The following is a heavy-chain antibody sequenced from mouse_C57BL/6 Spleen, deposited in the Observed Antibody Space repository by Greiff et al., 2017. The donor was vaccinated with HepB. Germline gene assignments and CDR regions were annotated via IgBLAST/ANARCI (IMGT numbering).Heavy chain of an antibody. V-gene: IGHV6-6*01. CDR2: IRNKANNHAT. Sequence: EVKLVESGGGLVQPGGSMKLSCAASGFTFSDAWMDWVRQSPEKGLEWVAEIRNKANNHATYYAESVKGRFTISRDDSKSSVYLQMNSLRAEDTGIYYCTRVVDDYDWFAYWGQGTLVTVSA. CDR1: GFTFSDAW. D-gene: IGHD2-4*01. CDR3: TRVVDDYDWFAY. J-gene: IGHJ3*01.